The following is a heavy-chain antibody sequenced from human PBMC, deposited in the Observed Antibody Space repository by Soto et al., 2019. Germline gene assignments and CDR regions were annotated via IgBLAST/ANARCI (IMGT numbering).Heavy chain of an antibody. CDR1: GFALSNYW. CDR2: IKQDGSEK. CDR3: ATETSTWGC. V-gene: IGHV3-7*05. J-gene: IGHJ4*02. Sequence: EVQLVESGEGLVQPGESLRLSCVASGFALSNYWINWVRQAPGKGLEWVANIKQDGSEKNYVDSVKGRFTISRDNARNSLYLQMNSLRAEDTAAYYCATETSTWGCWGQGTLVTVSS. D-gene: IGHD7-27*01.